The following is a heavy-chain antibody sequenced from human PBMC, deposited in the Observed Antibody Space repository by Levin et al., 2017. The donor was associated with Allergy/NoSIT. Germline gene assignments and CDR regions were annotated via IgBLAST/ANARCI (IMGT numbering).Heavy chain of an antibody. Sequence: GGSLRLSCAASGFTFSSYEMNWVRQAPGKGLEWVSYISSSGSTIYYADSVKGRFTISRDNAKNSLYLQMNSLRAEDTAVYYCARDLNCLTTTVVTPPSNYWGQGTLVTVSS. CDR1: GFTFSSYE. CDR2: ISSSGSTI. CDR3: ARDLNCLTTTVVTPPSNY. D-gene: IGHD4-23*01. J-gene: IGHJ4*02. V-gene: IGHV3-48*03.